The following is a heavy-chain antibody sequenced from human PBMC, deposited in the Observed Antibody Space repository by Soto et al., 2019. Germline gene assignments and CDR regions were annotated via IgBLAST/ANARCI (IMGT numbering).Heavy chain of an antibody. CDR1: GFTFSSYA. D-gene: IGHD1-26*01. J-gene: IGHJ4*02. Sequence: LRLSCAASGFTFSSYAMHWVRQAPGKGLEWVAVISYDGSNKYYADSVKGRFTISRDNSKNTLYLQMNSLRAEDTAVYYCARGGREWELFGNSLDYWGQGTLVTVSS. CDR2: ISYDGSNK. CDR3: ARGGREWELFGNSLDY. V-gene: IGHV3-30-3*01.